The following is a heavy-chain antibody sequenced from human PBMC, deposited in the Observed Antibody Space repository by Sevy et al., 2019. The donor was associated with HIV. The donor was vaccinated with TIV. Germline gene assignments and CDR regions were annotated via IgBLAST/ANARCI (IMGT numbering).Heavy chain of an antibody. D-gene: IGHD5-12*01. CDR3: ARARGYSGYDWGNWFDP. Sequence: GSLRLSCAASGFTLSDYYMTWIRQAPGKGLEWLSYISSSGSTISYADSVKGRFTISRDNTKNSLYLQMNSLRAEDTAVYYCARARGYSGYDWGNWFDPWGQGTLVTVSS. J-gene: IGHJ5*02. CDR1: GFTLSDYY. CDR2: ISSSGSTI. V-gene: IGHV3-11*04.